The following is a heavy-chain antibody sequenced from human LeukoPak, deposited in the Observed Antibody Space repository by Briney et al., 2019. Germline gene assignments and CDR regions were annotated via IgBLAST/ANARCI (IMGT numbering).Heavy chain of an antibody. CDR3: ARDLIYVVAGEEVMTTHEGGRYNWFDP. D-gene: IGHD6-19*01. J-gene: IGHJ5*02. Sequence: SEILSLTCTVSGYSISSGYYWGWIRQPPGKGLEWIGSIYHSGSTYYNPSLKSRVTISMDKSKNQLSLKLNFVTAADTAVYYCARDLIYVVAGEEVMTTHEGGRYNWFDPWGQGTLVTVSS. CDR2: IYHSGST. CDR1: GYSISSGYY. V-gene: IGHV4-38-2*02.